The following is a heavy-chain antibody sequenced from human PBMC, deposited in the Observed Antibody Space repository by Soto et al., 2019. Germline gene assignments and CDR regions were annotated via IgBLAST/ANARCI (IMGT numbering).Heavy chain of an antibody. D-gene: IGHD6-19*01. V-gene: IGHV3-11*01. CDR3: ARDQIAVAGPTPPHY. CDR2: ISSSGSTI. CDR1: GFTFSDYY. Sequence: VGSLRLSCAASGFTFSDYYMSWIRQAPGKGLEWVSYISSSGSTIYYADSVKGRFTISRDNAKNSLYLQMNSLRAEDKAVYYCARDQIAVAGPTPPHYWGQGTLVTVSS. J-gene: IGHJ4*02.